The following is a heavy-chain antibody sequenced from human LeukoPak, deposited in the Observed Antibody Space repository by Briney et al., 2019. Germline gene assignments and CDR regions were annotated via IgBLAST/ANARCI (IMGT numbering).Heavy chain of an antibody. V-gene: IGHV3-53*05. CDR1: GFTVSSNY. CDR3: ARPTTVTTRGAYYFDY. D-gene: IGHD4-17*01. J-gene: IGHJ4*02. CDR2: IYSGGST. Sequence: GGSLRLSCAASGFTVSSNYMSWVRQAPGKGLEWVSVIYSGGSTYYADSVKGRFTISRDNSKNTLYLQMNSLRAEDTAVYYCARPTTVTTRGAYYFDYWGQGTLVTVSS.